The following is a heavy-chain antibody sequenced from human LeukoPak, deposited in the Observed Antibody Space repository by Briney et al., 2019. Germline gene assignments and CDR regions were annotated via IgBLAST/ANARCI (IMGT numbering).Heavy chain of an antibody. J-gene: IGHJ4*02. Sequence: SETLSLTCAVYGGSFSGYYWSWIRQPPGKGLEWIGEINHSGSTNYNPSLKSRVTISVDTSKNQFSLKLSSVTAADTAVYYCAREMYYYGSGSYLDYWGQGTLVTVSS. D-gene: IGHD3-10*01. CDR2: INHSGST. V-gene: IGHV4-34*01. CDR3: AREMYYYGSGSYLDY. CDR1: GGSFSGYY.